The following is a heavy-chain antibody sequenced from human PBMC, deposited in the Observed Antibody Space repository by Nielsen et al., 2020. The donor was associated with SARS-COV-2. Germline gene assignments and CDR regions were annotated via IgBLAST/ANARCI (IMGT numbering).Heavy chain of an antibody. V-gene: IGHV5-51*01. D-gene: IGHD6-6*01. CDR1: GYSFTIYW. CDR3: ARHTRSSSSFYYYYYMDV. Sequence: GESLKISCKGSGYSFTIYWIGWVRQMPGKGLEWMGIIWPGDSDTKYSPPFQGQVTISADKSISTAYLQWSSLKASDTAKYYCARHTRSSSSFYYYYYMDVWGKGTTVTVSS. CDR2: IWPGDSDT. J-gene: IGHJ6*03.